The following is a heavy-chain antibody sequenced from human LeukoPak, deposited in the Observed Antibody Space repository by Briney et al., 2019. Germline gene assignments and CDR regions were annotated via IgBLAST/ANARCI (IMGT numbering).Heavy chain of an antibody. J-gene: IGHJ4*02. CDR3: ARGPRGPFDY. V-gene: IGHV4-34*01. CDR2: INHSGST. D-gene: IGHD3-16*01. Sequence: SETLSLACAVYGGSFSGYYWSWIRQPPGKGLEWIGEINHSGSTNYNPSLKSRVTISVDTSKNQFSLKLSSVTAADTAVYYCARGPRGPFDYWGQGTLVTVSS. CDR1: GGSFSGYY.